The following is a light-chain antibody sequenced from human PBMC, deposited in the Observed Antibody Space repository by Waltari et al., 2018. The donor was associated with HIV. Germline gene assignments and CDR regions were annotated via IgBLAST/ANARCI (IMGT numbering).Light chain of an antibody. V-gene: IGLV2-11*01. J-gene: IGLJ3*02. Sequence: SALTQPRSVSGSPGQSVTIPCTGTSSAVGGYHYVPWYQQHPTKAPKLTIYDVSTRPSGVPDRFSGSKSGNTASLTISGLQAEDEADYYCCSYAGTYTWVFGGGTKLTVL. CDR3: CSYAGTYTWV. CDR2: DVS. CDR1: SSAVGGYHY.